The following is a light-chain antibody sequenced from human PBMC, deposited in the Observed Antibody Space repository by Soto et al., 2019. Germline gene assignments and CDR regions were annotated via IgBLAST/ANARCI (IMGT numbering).Light chain of an antibody. J-gene: IGLJ2*01. V-gene: IGLV3-1*01. CDR2: QDS. CDR1: KLGDKY. Sequence: SYELTQPPSVSVSPGQTASITCSGDKLGDKYACWYQQKPGQSPVLVIYQDSKRPSGIPERFSGSNSGNTATLTISGTQAMGEADYHCQAWDSSTVVFGGGTNVTVL. CDR3: QAWDSSTVV.